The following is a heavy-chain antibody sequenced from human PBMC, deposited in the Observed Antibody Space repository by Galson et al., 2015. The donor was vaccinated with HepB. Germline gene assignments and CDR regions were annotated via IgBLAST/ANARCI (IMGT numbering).Heavy chain of an antibody. Sequence: SVKVSCKASGYSFITYAMHWVRQAPGQRLEWMGWINAGNGNTKYSQKFQGRVTITRDTSASTAYMELRSLRSEDTAVYYCVRDEVNQYYYGMDVWGQGTTVTVSS. J-gene: IGHJ6*02. V-gene: IGHV1-3*01. CDR1: GYSFITYA. CDR3: VRDEVNQYYYGMDV. CDR2: INAGNGNT.